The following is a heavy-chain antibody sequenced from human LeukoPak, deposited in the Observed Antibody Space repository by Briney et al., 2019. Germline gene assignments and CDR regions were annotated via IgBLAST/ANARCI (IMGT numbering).Heavy chain of an antibody. D-gene: IGHD2-2*01. CDR2: ISGSGGST. Sequence: GGSLRLSCAASGFTFSSYAMSWVRQAPGKGLEWVSAISGSGGSTYYADSVKGRFTISRDNSKNTLYLQMNSLRAEDTAVFYCARGATSGYYTLEYWGQGTLVTVSS. CDR1: GFTFSSYA. CDR3: ARGATSGYYTLEY. J-gene: IGHJ4*02. V-gene: IGHV3-23*01.